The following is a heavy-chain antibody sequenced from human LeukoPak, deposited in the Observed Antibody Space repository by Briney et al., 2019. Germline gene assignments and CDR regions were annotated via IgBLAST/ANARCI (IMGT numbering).Heavy chain of an antibody. J-gene: IGHJ4*02. V-gene: IGHV3-66*01. Sequence: GGSLRLSCAASGFTFSSYEMNWVRQAPGKGLEWVSVIYSGGSTYYADSVKGRFTISRDNSKNTLYLQMNSLRAEDTAVYYCARDLTLWQQSPGWGQGTLVTVSS. D-gene: IGHD6-13*01. CDR1: GFTFSSYE. CDR3: ARDLTLWQQSPG. CDR2: IYSGGST.